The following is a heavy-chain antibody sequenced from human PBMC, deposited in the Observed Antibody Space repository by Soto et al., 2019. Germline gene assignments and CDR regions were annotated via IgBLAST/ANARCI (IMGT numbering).Heavy chain of an antibody. D-gene: IGHD4-17*01. Sequence: PSETLSLTCAVSGGSISSGGYSWSWIRQPPGKGLEWIGYIYHSGSTYYNPSLKSRVTISVDTSKNQFSLKLSSVTAADTAVYYCGRGTTVVNLDYYYYHGMDFWGQGTTVTVSS. J-gene: IGHJ6*02. V-gene: IGHV4-30-2*01. CDR1: GGSISSGGYS. CDR2: IYHSGST. CDR3: GRGTTVVNLDYYYYHGMDF.